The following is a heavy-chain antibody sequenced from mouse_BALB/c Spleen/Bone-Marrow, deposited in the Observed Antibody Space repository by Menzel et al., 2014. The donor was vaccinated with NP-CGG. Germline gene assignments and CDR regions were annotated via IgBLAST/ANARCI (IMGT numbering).Heavy chain of an antibody. Sequence: VQLQQSGPELVKPGASVKISCTTSGYTFTEYTMHWVQQSHGKSLEWIGGINSNNGGNSYNQKFKGKATLTVDKSSSTAYMELRSLTFEDSAVYYCARSKGIRGAMDYWGQGTSVTVSS. J-gene: IGHJ4*01. CDR3: ARSKGIRGAMDY. CDR2: INSNNGGN. CDR1: GYTFTEYT. V-gene: IGHV1-26*01.